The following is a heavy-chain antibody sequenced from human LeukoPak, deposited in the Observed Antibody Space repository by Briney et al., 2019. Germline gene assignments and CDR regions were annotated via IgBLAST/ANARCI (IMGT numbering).Heavy chain of an antibody. Sequence: GGSLRLSCAASGFTFSSYAMHWVRQAPGKGLEWVAVISYDGSNKYYADSVKGRFTISRDNSKNTLYLQMNSLRAEDTAVYYCARGTPEEEQQLVLGLFDYWGQGTLVTVSS. CDR2: ISYDGSNK. CDR1: GFTFSSYA. V-gene: IGHV3-30-3*01. J-gene: IGHJ4*02. CDR3: ARGTPEEEQQLVLGLFDY. D-gene: IGHD6-13*01.